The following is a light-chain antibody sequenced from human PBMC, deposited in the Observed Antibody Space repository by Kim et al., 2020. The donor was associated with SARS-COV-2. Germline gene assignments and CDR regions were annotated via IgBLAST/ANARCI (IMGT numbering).Light chain of an antibody. Sequence: SESVGDRVTTTCRASRNINYDLAWYEQKPGKPPNLLIYGASTLQSGVPSRFSGSGSGTDFTLTIDNLQPEDVATYYCQVYDDVPYTFGQGTKLEI. CDR3: QVYDDVPYT. CDR1: RNINYD. CDR2: GAS. V-gene: IGKV1-27*01. J-gene: IGKJ2*01.